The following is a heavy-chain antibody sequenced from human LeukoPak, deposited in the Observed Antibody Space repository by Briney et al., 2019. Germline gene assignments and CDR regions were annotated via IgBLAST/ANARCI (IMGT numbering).Heavy chain of an antibody. V-gene: IGHV4-61*01. CDR3: ARDGVSSSWFYYFDY. J-gene: IGHJ4*02. CDR2: IYDSGST. CDR1: GGSISSSSYY. D-gene: IGHD6-13*01. Sequence: SETLSLTCTVSGGSISSSSYYWSWLRQPPGTGLEWIGHIYDSGSTNYNPSLKSRVTISVDTSKNQFSLKLSSATAADTAVYYCARDGVSSSWFYYFDYWGQGTLVTVSS.